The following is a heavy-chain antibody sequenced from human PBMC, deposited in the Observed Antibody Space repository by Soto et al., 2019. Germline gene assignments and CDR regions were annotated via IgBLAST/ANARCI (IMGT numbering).Heavy chain of an antibody. V-gene: IGHV4-59*01. J-gene: IGHJ3*02. D-gene: IGHD3-10*02. CDR3: ASVGTRVRGVIIELAAFDI. Sequence: SETLSLTCTVSGGSISSYYWSWIRQPPGKGLEWIGYIYYSGSTNYNPSLKSRVTISVDTSKNQFSLKLSSVTAADTAVYYCASVGTRVRGVIIELAAFDIWGQGTMVTVSS. CDR2: IYYSGST. CDR1: GGSISSYY.